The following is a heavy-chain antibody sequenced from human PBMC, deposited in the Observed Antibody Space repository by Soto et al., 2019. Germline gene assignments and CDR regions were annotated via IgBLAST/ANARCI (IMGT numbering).Heavy chain of an antibody. CDR3: ARGRGIQL. CDR2: INHSGST. Sequence: SETLSLTCAVYGGSFSGYYWSWIRQPPGKGLEWTGEINHSGSTNYNPSLKSRVTISVDTSKNQFSLKLSSVTAADTAVYYCARGRGIQLWGQGTLVTVSS. CDR1: GGSFSGYY. V-gene: IGHV4-34*01. J-gene: IGHJ4*02. D-gene: IGHD5-18*01.